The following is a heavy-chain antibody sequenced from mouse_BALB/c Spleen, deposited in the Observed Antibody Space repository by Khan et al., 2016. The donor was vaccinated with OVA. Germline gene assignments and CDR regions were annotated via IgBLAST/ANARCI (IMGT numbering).Heavy chain of an antibody. CDR2: ISSGSSTI. J-gene: IGHJ2*01. CDR3: ARDSTFDY. D-gene: IGHD2-1*01. Sequence: EVELVESGGGLVQPGGSRKLSCAASGFTFSRFGMHWVRQAPEKGLEWVAYISSGSSTIYYADTVKGRVTISRDNPKNTLFLQMTSLRSEDTAMYYCARDSTFDYWGQGTTLTVSS. CDR1: GFTFSRFG. V-gene: IGHV5-17*02.